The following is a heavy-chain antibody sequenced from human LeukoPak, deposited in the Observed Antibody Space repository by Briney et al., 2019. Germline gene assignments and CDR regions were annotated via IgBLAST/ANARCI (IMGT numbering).Heavy chain of an antibody. CDR3: ARHRFVAGENFDY. J-gene: IGHJ4*02. CDR1: GGSLTSSSYY. D-gene: IGHD3-10*01. V-gene: IGHV4-39*01. Sequence: SETLSLTCTVSGGSLTSSSYYWGWLRQPPGTGLEWIGSIYYSGSTYYNPSLKSRVTISVDTSKNQFSLKLSSVTAADTAVYYCARHRFVAGENFDYWGQGTLVTVSS. CDR2: IYYSGST.